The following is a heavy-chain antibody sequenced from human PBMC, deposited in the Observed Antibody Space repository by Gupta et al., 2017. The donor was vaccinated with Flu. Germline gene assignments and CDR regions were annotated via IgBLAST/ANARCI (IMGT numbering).Heavy chain of an antibody. CDR3: ARDSSGKDFWSGHPLDY. D-gene: IGHD3-3*01. J-gene: IGHJ4*02. CDR2: NNPSGGST. Sequence: QVQLVQSGAEVKKPGASVKVSCKASGYTFTSYYMHWVRPAPGQGLEWMGINNPSGGSTSYAQKFQGRVTMTRDTSTSTVYMELSSLRSEDTAVYYCARDSSGKDFWSGHPLDYWGQGTLVTVSS. CDR1: GYTFTSYY. V-gene: IGHV1-46*01.